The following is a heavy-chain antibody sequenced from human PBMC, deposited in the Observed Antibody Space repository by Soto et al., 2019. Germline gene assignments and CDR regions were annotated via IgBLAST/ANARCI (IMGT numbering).Heavy chain of an antibody. V-gene: IGHV4-39*01. CDR3: ARLILLTKSGGDY. CDR1: GGSISSSSYY. CDR2: IYYSGST. J-gene: IGHJ4*02. Sequence: SETLSLTCTVSGGSISSSSYYWGWIRQPPGKGLEWIGSIYYSGSTYYNPSLKSRVTISVDTSKNQFSLKLSSVTAADTAVYYCARLILLTKSGGDYWGQGTLVTVSS. D-gene: IGHD1-26*01.